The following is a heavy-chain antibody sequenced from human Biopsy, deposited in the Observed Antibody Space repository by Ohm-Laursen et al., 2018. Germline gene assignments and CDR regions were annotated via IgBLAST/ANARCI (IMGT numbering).Heavy chain of an antibody. CDR3: ARIAAAGWDDY. CDR2: ISGYNGNT. J-gene: IGHJ4*02. V-gene: IGHV1-18*01. CDR1: GYKFTSYC. Sequence: GSSVKVSCKVSGYKFTSYCMSWVRQAPGQGFEWMGRISGYNGNTNYAQKFQGRITMTIDAATSTGYMDLRSLKSDDTAVYYCARIAAAGWDDYWGQGTLVIVSS. D-gene: IGHD6-25*01.